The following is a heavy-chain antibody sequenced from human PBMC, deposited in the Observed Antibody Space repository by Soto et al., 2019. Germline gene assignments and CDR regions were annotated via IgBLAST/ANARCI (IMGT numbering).Heavy chain of an antibody. CDR3: ASAVFSSVVYIDF. CDR2: IYPSGAT. Sequence: QLQLQESGSGLVKPSETLSLTCAISGASISTRGYTWTWIRQSPGKGLEWIGYIYPSGATNFKPSLKSRVTTSLEPSRNQFSLTVTSATSSDTGVYYCASAVFSSVVYIDFWGKGTTVTVSS. CDR1: GASISTRGYT. V-gene: IGHV4-30-2*06. J-gene: IGHJ6*03. D-gene: IGHD3-10*01.